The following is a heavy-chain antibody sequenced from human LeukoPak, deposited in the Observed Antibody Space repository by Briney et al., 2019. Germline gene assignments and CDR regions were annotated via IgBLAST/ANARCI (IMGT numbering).Heavy chain of an antibody. CDR1: GYTFTSYG. CDR3: ARDSEDCSGGSCYYLKVNWFDP. Sequence: ASVKVSCKASGYTFTSYGISWVGQAPGQGLEWMGWISAYNGNTNYAQKLQGRVTMTTDTSTSTAYMELRSLRSDDTAVYYCARDSEDCSGGSCYYLKVNWFDPWGQGTLVTVSS. J-gene: IGHJ5*02. D-gene: IGHD2-15*01. CDR2: ISAYNGNT. V-gene: IGHV1-18*01.